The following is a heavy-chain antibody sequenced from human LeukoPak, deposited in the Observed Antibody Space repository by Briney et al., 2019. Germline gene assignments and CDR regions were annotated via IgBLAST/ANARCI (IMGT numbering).Heavy chain of an antibody. CDR3: ARDRGGNYVY. CDR2: IYYSGST. Sequence: KPSETLSLTCTVSGGSTSSYYWSWIRQPPGKGLEWIGYIYYSGSTNYNPSLKSRVTISVDTSKNQFSLKLTSVTAADTAVYYCARDRGGNYVYWGQGSLVTVSS. CDR1: GGSTSSYY. V-gene: IGHV4-59*01. J-gene: IGHJ4*02. D-gene: IGHD4-23*01.